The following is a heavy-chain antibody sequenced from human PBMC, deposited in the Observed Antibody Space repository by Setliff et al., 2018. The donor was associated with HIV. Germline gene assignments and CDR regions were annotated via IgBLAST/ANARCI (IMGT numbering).Heavy chain of an antibody. V-gene: IGHV1-46*01. CDR1: GYTFTSYY. D-gene: IGHD3-22*01. CDR2: INPSGGST. CDR3: ARDAESVYYYDSSGYFDY. Sequence: GASVKVSCKASGYTFTSYYMHWVRQAPGQGLEWMGIINPSGGSTSYAQKFQGRVTMTRDTSTSTAYMELSSLRSEDTAVYYCARDAESVYYYDSSGYFDYWGQGTLVTVSS. J-gene: IGHJ4*02.